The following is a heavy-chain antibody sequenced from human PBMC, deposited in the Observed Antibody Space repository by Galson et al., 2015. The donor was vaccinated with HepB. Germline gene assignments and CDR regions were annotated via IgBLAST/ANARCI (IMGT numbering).Heavy chain of an antibody. CDR3: ARDIVVVPASGGFDP. D-gene: IGHD2-2*01. J-gene: IGHJ5*02. Sequence: SETLSLTCTVSGGSISSSSYYWGWIRQPPGKGLEWIGSICYSGSTYYNPSLKSRVTISVDTSKNQFSLKLSSVTAADTAVYYCARDIVVVPASGGFDPWGQGTLVTVSS. V-gene: IGHV4-39*07. CDR1: GGSISSSSYY. CDR2: ICYSGST.